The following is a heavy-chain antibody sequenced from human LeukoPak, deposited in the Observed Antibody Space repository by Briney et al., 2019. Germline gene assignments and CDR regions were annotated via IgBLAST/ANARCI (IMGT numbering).Heavy chain of an antibody. Sequence: PGGSLRLSCAASGFTFSSYGMHWVRQAPGKGLEWVAVISYDGSNKYYADSVKGRFTISRDNSKNTLYLQMNSLRAEDTAVYYCAKGVMAHYGMDVWGQGTTVTVSS. V-gene: IGHV3-30*18. CDR1: GFTFSSYG. CDR3: AKGVMAHYGMDV. J-gene: IGHJ6*02. D-gene: IGHD3-16*01. CDR2: ISYDGSNK.